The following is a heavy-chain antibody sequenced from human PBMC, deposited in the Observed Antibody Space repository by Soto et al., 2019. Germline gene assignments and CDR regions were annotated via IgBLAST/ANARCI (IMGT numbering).Heavy chain of an antibody. CDR2: IFPGSGGT. D-gene: IGHD6-25*01. CDR3: AWEGQRGTDY. Sequence: ASVKVSCKDSGYTFTTYFLHWVRQAPGQGLEWLGWIFPGSGGTNYAQKFQGRVSMTRDTSINTAYMELSTLTSDDTAVYYCAWEGQRGTDYWGQGALVTVSS. V-gene: IGHV1-2*02. J-gene: IGHJ4*02. CDR1: GYTFTTYF.